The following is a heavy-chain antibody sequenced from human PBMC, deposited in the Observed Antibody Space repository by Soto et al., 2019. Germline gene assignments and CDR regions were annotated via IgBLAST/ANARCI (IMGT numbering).Heavy chain of an antibody. V-gene: IGHV4-59*08. D-gene: IGHD3-10*01. Sequence: SETLSLTCTVSGGSISSYYWSWIRQPPGKGLEWIGYIYYSGSTNYNPSLKSRVTISVDTSKNQFSLKLSSVTAADTAVYYCARLVSMVRGVTYYFDYWGQGTLVTVSS. CDR1: GGSISSYY. CDR3: ARLVSMVRGVTYYFDY. CDR2: IYYSGST. J-gene: IGHJ4*02.